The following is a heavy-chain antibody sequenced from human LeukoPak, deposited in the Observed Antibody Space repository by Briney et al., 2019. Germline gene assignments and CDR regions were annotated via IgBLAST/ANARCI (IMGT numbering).Heavy chain of an antibody. CDR2: IPYDASDK. CDR1: GFRFSDYG. J-gene: IGHJ4*02. CDR3: AKGAWAADGPMGNNFAS. D-gene: IGHD6-13*01. Sequence: GGSLRLSCVASGFRFSDYGMHWVRQAPGKGLEWVGFIPYDASDKYADSVKGRFTISRDNSNNTLTLHMNSLRTEDTSIYFCAKGAWAADGPMGNNFASWGQGSLVTVSS. V-gene: IGHV3-30*02.